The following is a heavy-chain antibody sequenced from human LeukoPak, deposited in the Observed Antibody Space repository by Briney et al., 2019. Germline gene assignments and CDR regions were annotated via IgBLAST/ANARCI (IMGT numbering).Heavy chain of an antibody. CDR1: GFTFSSYS. Sequence: NPGGSLRLSCAASGFTFSSYSMNWVRQAPGKGLEWVSSISSSSSYIYYADSVKGRFTISRDNAKNSLYLQMNSLRAEDTAVYYCARSEDTAMVFSYWGQGTLVTVSS. D-gene: IGHD5-18*01. CDR2: ISSSSSYI. V-gene: IGHV3-21*01. J-gene: IGHJ4*02. CDR3: ARSEDTAMVFSY.